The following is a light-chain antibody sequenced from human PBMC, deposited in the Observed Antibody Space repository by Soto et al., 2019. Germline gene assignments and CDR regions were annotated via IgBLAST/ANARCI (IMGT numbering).Light chain of an antibody. CDR1: SSDVGGYNY. J-gene: IGLJ1*01. V-gene: IGLV2-14*03. CDR3: SSYTTSNTRQIV. Sequence: QSVLTQPASVSGSAGQSINISCTGTSSDVGGYNYVSWYQHHPGKAPKLIIYDVSNRPSGVPNPFSGSKSGNTASLTISGLQPEDEADYYCSSYTTSNTRQIVFGTGTKVTVL. CDR2: DVS.